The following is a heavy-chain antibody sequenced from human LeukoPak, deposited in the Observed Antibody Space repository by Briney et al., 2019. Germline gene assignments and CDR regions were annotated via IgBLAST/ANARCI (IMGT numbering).Heavy chain of an antibody. D-gene: IGHD3-22*01. J-gene: IGHJ4*02. CDR3: VKDRSYYDSSGYCELDY. Sequence: QSGGSLRLSCSASGFTFSSYAMHWVRQAPGKGLEYVSAISSNGGSTYYADSVKGRFTISRDNSKNTLYLQMSSLRAEDTAVYYCVKDRSYYDSSGYCELDYWGQGTLVTVSS. CDR1: GFTFSSYA. V-gene: IGHV3-64D*06. CDR2: ISSNGGST.